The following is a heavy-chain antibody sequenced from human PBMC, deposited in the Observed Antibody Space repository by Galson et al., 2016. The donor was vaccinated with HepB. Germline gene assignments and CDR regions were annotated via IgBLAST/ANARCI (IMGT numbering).Heavy chain of an antibody. V-gene: IGHV1-8*01. D-gene: IGHD3-22*01. J-gene: IGHJ4*02. CDR1: GYTFTRND. Sequence: SVKVSCKASGYTFTRNDINWVRQATGQGLEWMGWMNPKSGDTGYAQKFRGRVTMTRNTSISTAFMELSSLRSEDTAVYYCARAESGYYSYYFDYWGQGILVTGSS. CDR3: ARAESGYYSYYFDY. CDR2: MNPKSGDT.